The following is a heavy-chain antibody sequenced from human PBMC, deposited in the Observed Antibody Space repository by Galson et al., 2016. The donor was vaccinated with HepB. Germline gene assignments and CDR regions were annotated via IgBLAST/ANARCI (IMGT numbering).Heavy chain of an antibody. J-gene: IGHJ4*02. CDR1: GSTFTSYD. Sequence: SCKASGSTFTSYDINWVRQATGQGLEWMGWMNPNSGNTGYAQKFQGRVTMTRNTSISTAYMELSSLRSEDTAVYYCARYYYGSGSHDFDYWGQGTLVTVSS. CDR2: MNPNSGNT. V-gene: IGHV1-8*01. D-gene: IGHD3-10*01. CDR3: ARYYYGSGSHDFDY.